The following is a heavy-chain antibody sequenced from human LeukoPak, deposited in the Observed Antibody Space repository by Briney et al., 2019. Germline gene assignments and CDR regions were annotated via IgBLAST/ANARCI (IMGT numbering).Heavy chain of an antibody. CDR3: ATDEGTYYDSSRGTFDY. CDR2: IIPIFGTA. V-gene: IGHV1-69*05. D-gene: IGHD3-22*01. J-gene: IGHJ4*02. CDR1: GGTFSSYA. Sequence: SVKVSCKASGGTFSSYAISWVRQAPGQGLEWMGRIIPIFGTANYAQKFQGRVTITTDESTSTAYMELSSLTSEDTAVYYCATDEGTYYDSSRGTFDYWGQGTLVTVSS.